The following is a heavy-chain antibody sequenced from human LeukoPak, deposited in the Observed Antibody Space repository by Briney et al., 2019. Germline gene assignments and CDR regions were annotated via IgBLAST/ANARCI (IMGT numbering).Heavy chain of an antibody. J-gene: IGHJ3*02. Sequence: SETLSLTCAVYGGSFSGYYWSWIRQPPGKGLEWIGEINHSGSTNYNPSLKSRVTISVDTSKNQFSLKLSSVTPADTAVYYCARGRITIFGVVSFGAFDIWGQGTMVTVSS. CDR1: GGSFSGYY. CDR3: ARGRITIFGVVSFGAFDI. CDR2: INHSGST. V-gene: IGHV4-34*01. D-gene: IGHD3-3*01.